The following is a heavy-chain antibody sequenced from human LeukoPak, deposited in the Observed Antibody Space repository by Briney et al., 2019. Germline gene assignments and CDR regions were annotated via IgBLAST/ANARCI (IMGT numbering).Heavy chain of an antibody. CDR2: INPNSGGT. CDR3: ATLITGTMYYFDY. V-gene: IGHV1-2*06. J-gene: IGHJ4*02. CDR1: GYTFTGYY. D-gene: IGHD1-20*01. Sequence: ASVKVSCKASGYTFTGYYMHWVRQAPGQGLEWMGRINPNSGGTNYAQKFQGRVTMTRDTSISTAYVELSRLRSDDTAVYYCATLITGTMYYFDYWGQGTLVTVSS.